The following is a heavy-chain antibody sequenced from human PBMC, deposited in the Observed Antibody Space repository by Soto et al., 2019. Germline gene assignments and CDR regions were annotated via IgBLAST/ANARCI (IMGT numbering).Heavy chain of an antibody. CDR1: GGSFSGYY. CDR2: INHSGST. V-gene: IGHV4-34*01. Sequence: SETLSLTCAVYGGSFSGYYWSWIRQPPGKGLEWIGEINHSGSTNYNPSLKSRVTISVDTSKNQFSLKLSSVTAADTAVYYCARGYTNAMVRGVKYYYYGMDVWGQGTTVTVSS. D-gene: IGHD3-10*01. CDR3: ARGYTNAMVRGVKYYYYGMDV. J-gene: IGHJ6*02.